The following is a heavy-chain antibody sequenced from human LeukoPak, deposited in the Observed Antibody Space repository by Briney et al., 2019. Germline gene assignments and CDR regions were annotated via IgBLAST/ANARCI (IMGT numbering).Heavy chain of an antibody. CDR2: IVVGSGNT. CDR3: AADRAVVAAKTTVTGFDP. D-gene: IGHD2-15*01. Sequence: ASVKVSCKASGFTFTSSAMQWVRQARGQRLEWIGWIVVGSGNTNYAQKFQERVTITRDMSTSTAYMELSSLRSEDTAVYYCAADRAVVAAKTTVTGFDPWGQGTLVTASS. CDR1: GFTFTSSA. J-gene: IGHJ5*02. V-gene: IGHV1-58*02.